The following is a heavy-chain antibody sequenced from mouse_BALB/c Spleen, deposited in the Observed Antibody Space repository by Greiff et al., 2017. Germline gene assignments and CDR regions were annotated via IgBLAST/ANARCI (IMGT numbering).Heavy chain of an antibody. CDR1: GFSFTSYG. Sequence: VQGVESGPGLVAPSQSLSITCTVSGFSFTSYGVHWVRQSPGKGLEWLGVIWSGGSTYYNAAFISRLSISKDNSKSQVFFKMNSLQANDTAIYSCARLRLRAYYAMDYWGQGTSVTVSS. CDR2: IWSGGST. J-gene: IGHJ4*01. V-gene: IGHV2-2*02. D-gene: IGHD1-2*01. CDR3: ARLRLRAYYAMDY.